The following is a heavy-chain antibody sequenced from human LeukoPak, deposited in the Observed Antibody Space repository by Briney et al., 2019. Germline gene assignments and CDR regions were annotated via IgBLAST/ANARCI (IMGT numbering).Heavy chain of an antibody. Sequence: SETLSLTCTVSGGSISSYYWSWIRQPPGKGLEWIGYIYYSGSTNYNPSLKSRVTISVDTSKNQFSLKLSSVTAADTAVYYCARASGYYYDSSGYSTYYFDYWGQGTLVTVSS. CDR3: ARASGYYYDSSGYSTYYFDY. V-gene: IGHV4-59*01. D-gene: IGHD3-22*01. CDR1: GGSISSYY. J-gene: IGHJ4*02. CDR2: IYYSGST.